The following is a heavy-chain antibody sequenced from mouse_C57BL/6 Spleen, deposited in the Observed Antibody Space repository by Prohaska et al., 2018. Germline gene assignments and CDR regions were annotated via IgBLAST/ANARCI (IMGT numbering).Heavy chain of an antibody. CDR1: GFTFSNYW. J-gene: IGHJ2*01. V-gene: IGHV6-3*01. Sequence: EVKLEESGGGLVQPGGSMKLYCVASGFTFSNYWMNWVRQYPEKWLEWVVQIRLKSDNYATHYAESVKGRFTISREDSKSSVYLQMNNVRAEDTGSDYCTGPGSSMGDWGQGTTLTGSS. D-gene: IGHD1-1*01. CDR3: TGPGSSMGD. CDR2: IRLKSDNYAT.